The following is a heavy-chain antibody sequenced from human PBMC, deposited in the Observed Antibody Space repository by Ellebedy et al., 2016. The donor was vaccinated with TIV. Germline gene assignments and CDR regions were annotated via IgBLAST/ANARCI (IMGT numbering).Heavy chain of an antibody. D-gene: IGHD5-18*01. Sequence: PGGSLRLSCAASGFKFDEYAMHWVRQVPGKGLEWVSGISWNGGSKGYGDSVKGRFTISRDTAKNSLYLQMNSLRAEDTALYYRAKGSTTAMLTCVHYWGQGNLVTVSS. CDR2: ISWNGGSK. CDR3: AKGSTTAMLTCVHY. V-gene: IGHV3-9*01. CDR1: GFKFDEYA. J-gene: IGHJ4*02.